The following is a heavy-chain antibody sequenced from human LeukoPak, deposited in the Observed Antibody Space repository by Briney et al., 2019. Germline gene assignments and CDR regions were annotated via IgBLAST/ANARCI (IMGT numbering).Heavy chain of an antibody. V-gene: IGHV4-61*01. CDR2: SQNSGCT. J-gene: IGHJ4*02. CDR3: AREGYYDSSGYYASAFDY. Sequence: PSETLSLTCTVSGGSLSSAHGWSWIRQPPGKGLEWIGYSQNSGCTNCNPSLKSRVTISVDTSKNQFSLKLSSVTAADTAVYYCAREGYYDSSGYYASAFDYWGQGTLVTVSS. D-gene: IGHD3-22*01. CDR1: GGSLSSAHG.